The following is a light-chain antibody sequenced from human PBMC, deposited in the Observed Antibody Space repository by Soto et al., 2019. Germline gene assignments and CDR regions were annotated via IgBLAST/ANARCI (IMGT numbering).Light chain of an antibody. CDR1: DSNIGSNS. V-gene: IGLV1-47*02. Sequence: QAVVTQPPSASGTAGQVVTISCSGGDSNIGSNSVYWYQHLPRMAPKLLIYYNNQRPSGVPDRFSGSRSGTSASLAIVGLRSEDEAVYYCAAWYAYLSACVFGNGTKLTVL. J-gene: IGLJ1*01. CDR2: YNN. CDR3: AAWYAYLSACV.